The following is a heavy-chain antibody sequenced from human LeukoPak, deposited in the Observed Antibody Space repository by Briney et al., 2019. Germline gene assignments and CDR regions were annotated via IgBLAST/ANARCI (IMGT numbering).Heavy chain of an antibody. Sequence: GGSLRLSCAASGFTLGTYWMHWVRQGPGKGLVWVSRINPDGSVTGHADSVKGRFTISRDNAKNTLYLQMNSLRAEDTAVYYCARRQYGYNWNDGYYQYMDVWGRGTTVTVSS. D-gene: IGHD1-1*01. CDR2: INPDGSVT. CDR1: GFTLGTYW. V-gene: IGHV3-74*01. CDR3: ARRQYGYNWNDGYYQYMDV. J-gene: IGHJ6*03.